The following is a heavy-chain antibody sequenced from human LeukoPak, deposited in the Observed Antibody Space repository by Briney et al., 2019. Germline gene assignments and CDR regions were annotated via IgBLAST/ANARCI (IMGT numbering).Heavy chain of an antibody. V-gene: IGHV3-49*04. CDR1: GFTFGDYA. Sequence: GGSLRLSCTASGFTFGDYAMSWVRQAPGKGLEWVGFIKSKAYGGTTEYAAFVKGRFTISRDDSKSIAYLQMNSLKTEDTAVYYCTRDREKEGYHYGMDVWGKGTTVTVSS. CDR2: IKSKAYGGTT. J-gene: IGHJ6*04. CDR3: TRDREKEGYHYGMDV. D-gene: IGHD5-24*01.